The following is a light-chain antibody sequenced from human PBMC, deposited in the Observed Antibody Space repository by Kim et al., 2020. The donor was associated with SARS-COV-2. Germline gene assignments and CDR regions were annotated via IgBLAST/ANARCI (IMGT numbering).Light chain of an antibody. J-gene: IGLJ3*02. CDR2: SEN. V-gene: IGLV3-19*02. CDR1: SLRSYS. Sequence: SSELTQDPAVSVALGQTVRITCQGDSLRSYSATWYQQKPGQAPARVIYSENNRPSGIPARFSGSSSGNTASLTITGAQAEDEADYYCNPWDSSGNFWVFGGGTQLTVL. CDR3: NPWDSSGNFWV.